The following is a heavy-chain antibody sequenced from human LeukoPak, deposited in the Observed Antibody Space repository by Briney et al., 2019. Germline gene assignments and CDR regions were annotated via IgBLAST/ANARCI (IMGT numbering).Heavy chain of an antibody. CDR3: AKTGQFDP. CDR1: GFTFSSYA. D-gene: IGHD1-14*01. V-gene: IGHV3-23*01. J-gene: IGHJ5*02. CDR2: IGVSNGTT. Sequence: GGSLRLSCAASGFTFSSYAMSWVRQAPGKGLEWVSTIGVSNGTTYYGDSVKGRFTISRDNSKNTLYLQMNSLRAEDTAIYYCAKTGQFDPWGQGTLVTVSS.